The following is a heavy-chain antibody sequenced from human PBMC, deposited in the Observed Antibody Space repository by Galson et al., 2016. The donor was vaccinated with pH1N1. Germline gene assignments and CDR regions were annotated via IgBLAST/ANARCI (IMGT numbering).Heavy chain of an antibody. CDR3: ASDLFGWAFVV. CDR1: GFPFSHYY. V-gene: IGHV3-11*01. Sequence: SLRLSCAASGFPFSHYYMGWIRQAPGKGLEWISYISGSDTTIYYADSVRGRFTNSRDNAQYSLYLHMNSLRAEDTAVYYCASDLFGWAFVVWGQGTMVTVSP. D-gene: IGHD3-10*01. J-gene: IGHJ3*01. CDR2: ISGSDTTI.